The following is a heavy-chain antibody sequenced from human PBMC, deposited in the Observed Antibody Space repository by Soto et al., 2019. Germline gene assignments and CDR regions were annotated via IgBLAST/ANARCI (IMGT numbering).Heavy chain of an antibody. V-gene: IGHV4-4*07. J-gene: IGHJ4*02. CDR1: GGSINTFY. CDR3: AREGSYSAYNFAHGIQLWSFDF. CDR2: IFSSGST. Sequence: LSLTCTVSGGSINTFYCSWVRQPASKGLEGIGRIFSSGSTSFNPSLESRVAMSVDTSKNHFSLNLSSVTAADMAVYYCAREGSYSAYNFAHGIQLWSFDFWGQGALVTVSS. D-gene: IGHD5-12*01.